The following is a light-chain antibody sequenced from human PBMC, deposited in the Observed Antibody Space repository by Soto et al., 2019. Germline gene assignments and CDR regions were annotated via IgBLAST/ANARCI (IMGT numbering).Light chain of an antibody. CDR1: SSNIGSNY. J-gene: IGLJ3*02. CDR3: AAWEDSLSGWV. CDR2: RNN. Sequence: QSVLTQPPSASGTPGQRVTISCSGSSSNIGSNYVYWYQQLPGTAPKLLIYRNNQRPSGVPDQSSGSNSGTSASLAISGLRSEDEADYYCAAWEDSLSGWVFGGGTKLTVL. V-gene: IGLV1-47*01.